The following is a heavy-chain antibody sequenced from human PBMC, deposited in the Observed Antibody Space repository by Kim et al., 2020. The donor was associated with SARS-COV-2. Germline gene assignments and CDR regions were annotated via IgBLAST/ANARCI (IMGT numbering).Heavy chain of an antibody. D-gene: IGHD3-22*01. J-gene: IGHJ4*02. Sequence: SETLSLTCTVSGGSISSYYWSWIRQPPGKGLEWIGYIYYSGSTNYNPSLKSRVTISVDTSKNQFSLKLSSVTAADTAVYYCARAVVGYDSSGYYHVNLDYWGQGTLVTVSS. CDR3: ARAVVGYDSSGYYHVNLDY. CDR1: GGSISSYY. CDR2: IYYSGST. V-gene: IGHV4-59*01.